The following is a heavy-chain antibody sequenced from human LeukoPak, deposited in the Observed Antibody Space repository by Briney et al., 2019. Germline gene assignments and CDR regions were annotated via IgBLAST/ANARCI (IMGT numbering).Heavy chain of an antibody. V-gene: IGHV3-43*02. J-gene: IGHJ3*02. CDR2: ISVDGETT. D-gene: IGHD2-15*01. CDR1: GFTFDDYA. Sequence: GGSLRLSCAASGFTFDDYAFHWVRQTPGKALEWVSLISVDGETTYYADSVKGRFTISRDNSKSFLYLQMDSLRTEDTALYYCAKVGVVVALNDGFDIWGHGTMVTVSS. CDR3: AKVGVVVALNDGFDI.